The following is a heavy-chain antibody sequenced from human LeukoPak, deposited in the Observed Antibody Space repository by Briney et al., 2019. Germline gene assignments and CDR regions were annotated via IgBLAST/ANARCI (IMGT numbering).Heavy chain of an antibody. CDR3: ARGRWELIGPYYFDY. Sequence: ASVKVSCKAPGGTFSSYATSWVRQAPGQGLEWMGGIIPIFGTANYAQKFQGRVTITTDESTSTAYMELSSLRSEDTAVYYCARGRWELIGPYYFDYWGQGTLVTVSS. D-gene: IGHD1-26*01. V-gene: IGHV1-69*05. CDR1: GGTFSSYA. CDR2: IIPIFGTA. J-gene: IGHJ4*02.